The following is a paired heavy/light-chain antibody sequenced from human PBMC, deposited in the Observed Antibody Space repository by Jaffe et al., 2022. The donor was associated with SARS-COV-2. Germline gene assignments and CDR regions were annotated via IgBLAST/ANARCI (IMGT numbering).Light chain of an antibody. CDR2: EVS. Sequence: QSALTQPPSASGSPGQSVTISCTGTSSDVGGYNYVSWYRQHPGKAPKLMIYEVSKRPSGVPDRFSGSKSGNTASLTVSGLQAEDEADYYCNSYAGSNNFVFGTGTKVTVL. J-gene: IGLJ1*01. V-gene: IGLV2-8*01. CDR1: SSDVGGYNY. CDR3: NSYAGSNNFV.
Heavy chain of an antibody. CDR3: VRDSGYRGYNYAFDV. D-gene: IGHD5-12*01. CDR1: GFTFSNYG. Sequence: QVRLVESGGGVVQPGRSLRLSCAASGFTFSNYGMHWVRQAPGKGLEWVAVIWSDAISEYYADSVKGRFTISRDNSKNTLYLQMNSLRAEDTAVYFCVRDSGYRGYNYAFDVWGQGTMVTVSS. J-gene: IGHJ3*01. CDR2: IWSDAISE. V-gene: IGHV3-33*01.